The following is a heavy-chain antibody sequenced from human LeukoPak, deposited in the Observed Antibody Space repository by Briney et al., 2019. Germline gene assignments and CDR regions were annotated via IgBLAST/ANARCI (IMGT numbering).Heavy chain of an antibody. CDR2: IIPILGIA. Sequence: GASVKVSCKASGGTFSSYAISWVRQAPGQGLEWMGRIIPILGIANYAQKFQGRVTITADKSTSTAYMELSSLRSEDTAVYYCARGTSRTVTNFDLDYWGQGTLVTVSS. CDR1: GGTFSSYA. D-gene: IGHD4-17*01. J-gene: IGHJ4*02. CDR3: ARGTSRTVTNFDLDY. V-gene: IGHV1-69*04.